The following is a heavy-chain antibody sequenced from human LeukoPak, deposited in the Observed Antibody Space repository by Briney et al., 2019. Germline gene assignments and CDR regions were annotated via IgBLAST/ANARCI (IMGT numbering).Heavy chain of an antibody. V-gene: IGHV1-8*01. J-gene: IGHJ6*02. Sequence: ASVKVSCTASGYTFTSYDINWVRQATGQGLEWVGWMNPNSGNTGYAQKFQGRVTMTRNTSISTAYMELSSLRSEDTAVYYCARGSVLMVYATHYGMDVWGQGTTVTVSS. CDR2: MNPNSGNT. CDR3: ARGSVLMVYATHYGMDV. CDR1: GYTFTSYD. D-gene: IGHD2-8*01.